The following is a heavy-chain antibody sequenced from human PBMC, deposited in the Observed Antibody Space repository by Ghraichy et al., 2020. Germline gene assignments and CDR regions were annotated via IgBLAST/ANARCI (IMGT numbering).Heavy chain of an antibody. J-gene: IGHJ4*02. CDR2: INPSSGSI. CDR3: ARDYPEKSPRIQLWSYYFDY. Sequence: ASVKVSCKASGYTFTSNYMHWVRQAPGQGLEWMGLINPSSGSIDYAQRFQTRITMTRDTSTSTVYMELSSLTSEDTAVYYCARDYPEKSPRIQLWSYYFDYWGQGTLVTVSS. V-gene: IGHV1-46*01. D-gene: IGHD5-18*01. CDR1: GYTFTSNY.